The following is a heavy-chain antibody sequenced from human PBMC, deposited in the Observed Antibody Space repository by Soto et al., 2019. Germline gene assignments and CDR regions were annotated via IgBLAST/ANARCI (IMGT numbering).Heavy chain of an antibody. CDR1: GYTFTDYD. CDR3: ARDSSTTNPV. D-gene: IGHD2-2*01. Sequence: QVQLVQSGAEVRRPGTSVMVSCKTSGYTFTDYDINWVRQATGQGLVWMGWMNPNSGNTGYAQKFQGRVYMTRHTATSTAYMELSSLRSDDTAIYYCARDSSTTNPVWGQGTMVTVSS. V-gene: IGHV1-8*01. J-gene: IGHJ3*01. CDR2: MNPNSGNT.